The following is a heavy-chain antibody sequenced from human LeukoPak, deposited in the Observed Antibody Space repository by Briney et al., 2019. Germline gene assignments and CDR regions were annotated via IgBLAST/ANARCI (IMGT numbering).Heavy chain of an antibody. CDR2: INPNSGGT. CDR1: GYTFTGYY. CDR3: ARDRGPYYYDSTRHDAFDV. V-gene: IGHV1-2*02. D-gene: IGHD3-22*01. J-gene: IGHJ3*01. Sequence: ASVKVSCKASGYTFTGYYMHWVRQAPGQGLEWMGWINPNSGGTHYAQKFQGRVTMTGDTSINTAYMELSRLSSDDTAVYYCARDRGPYYYDSTRHDAFDVWGQGTMVTVSS.